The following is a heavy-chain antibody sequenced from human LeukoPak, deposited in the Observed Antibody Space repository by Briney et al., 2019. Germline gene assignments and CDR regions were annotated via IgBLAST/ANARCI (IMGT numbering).Heavy chain of an antibody. V-gene: IGHV1-69*05. CDR1: GGTFSSCA. Sequence: GASVKVSCKASGGTFSSCAISWVRQAPGQGLEWMGGIIPIFGTANYAQKFQGRVTITTDESTSTAYMELSSLRSGDTAVYYCASLGPSGSYYGGFDYWGQGTLVTVSS. J-gene: IGHJ4*02. D-gene: IGHD1-26*01. CDR3: ASLGPSGSYYGGFDY. CDR2: IIPIFGTA.